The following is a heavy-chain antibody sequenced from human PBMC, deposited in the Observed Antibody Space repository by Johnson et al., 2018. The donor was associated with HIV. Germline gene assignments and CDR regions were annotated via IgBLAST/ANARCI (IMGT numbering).Heavy chain of an antibody. CDR2: ISGSGGRT. J-gene: IGHJ3*02. V-gene: IGHV3-23*04. Sequence: VQLVESGGGLVQPGRSLRLSCAASGFTFDDYAMHWVRQAPGKVLEWVSAISGSGGRTYYADSVKGRFTISRDNSKNTLYLQMKSLRAEDTAVYYCARSKDCSVGTCPDAFDIWGQGTFVMVSS. D-gene: IGHD2-15*01. CDR3: ARSKDCSVGTCPDAFDI. CDR1: GFTFDDYA.